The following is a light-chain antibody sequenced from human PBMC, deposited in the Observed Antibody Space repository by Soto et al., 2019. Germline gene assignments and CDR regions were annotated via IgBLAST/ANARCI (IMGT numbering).Light chain of an antibody. V-gene: IGLV2-14*03. CDR3: CSHSSSITWM. Sequence: QSALTQTASVSGSPGQSITISCTGTSSDVGGYNFVSWYQQHPGKAPKLIIHEVTNRPSGVSGRFSGSKSGNTAFLTISGLQDEDDAVYYCCSHSSSITWMFGGGTKLTVL. CDR1: SSDVGGYNF. CDR2: EVT. J-gene: IGLJ3*02.